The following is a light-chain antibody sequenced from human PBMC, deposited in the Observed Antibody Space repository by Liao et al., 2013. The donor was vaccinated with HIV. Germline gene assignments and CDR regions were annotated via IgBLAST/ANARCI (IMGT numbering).Light chain of an antibody. CDR1: KLGDKY. V-gene: IGLV3-1*01. CDR3: QVWDSSSDRL. CDR2: RDT. J-gene: IGLJ3*02. Sequence: SYELTQPPSVSVSPGQTASITCSGDKLGDKYACWYQQKPGQSPVLVIYRDTNRPSGIPERFSGSNSGNTATLTISRVEPGDEADYYCQVWDSSSDRLFGGGTKLTVL.